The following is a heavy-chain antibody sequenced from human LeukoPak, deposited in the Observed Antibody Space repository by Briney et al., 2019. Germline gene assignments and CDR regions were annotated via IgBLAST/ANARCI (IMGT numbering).Heavy chain of an antibody. Sequence: GGSLRLSCAASGFTYSNFWMSWVRQAPGKGLEWVANIKQDGSEKYYLDSVKGRFTISRDNAKNSLYLQVNSLRAEDTAVYYCAREGGTYDSSGYYQAYDAFDNWGQGTMVTVSS. J-gene: IGHJ3*02. CDR3: AREGGTYDSSGYYQAYDAFDN. CDR2: IKQDGSEK. CDR1: GFTYSNFW. V-gene: IGHV3-7*05. D-gene: IGHD3-22*01.